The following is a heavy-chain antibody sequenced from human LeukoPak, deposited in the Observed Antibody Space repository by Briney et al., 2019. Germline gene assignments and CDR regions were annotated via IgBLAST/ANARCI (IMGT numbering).Heavy chain of an antibody. Sequence: PGRSLRLSCAASGFTFSSYGMHWVRQAPGKGLEWVAVIWYDGSNKYYADSVKGRFTISRDNSKNTLHLQMNSLRAEDTAVYYCARDSDSSGYYSLIYYYYGMDVWGQGTTVTVSS. CDR1: GFTFSSYG. V-gene: IGHV3-33*01. J-gene: IGHJ6*02. CDR3: ARDSDSSGYYSLIYYYYGMDV. D-gene: IGHD3-22*01. CDR2: IWYDGSNK.